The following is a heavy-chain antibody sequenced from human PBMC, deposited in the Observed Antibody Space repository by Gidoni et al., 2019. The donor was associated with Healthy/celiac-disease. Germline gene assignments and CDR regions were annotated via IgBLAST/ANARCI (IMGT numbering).Heavy chain of an antibody. Sequence: VQLVESGGGLVKPVWSLRLSCAASGFSFSNDWMSWVRQAPGKGLEWVGRIKSKTDGGTTDYAAAVKGRFTISRDDSKNTLYLQMNSLKTEDTAVYYCTTVLVVVTVIDYWGQGTLVTVSS. CDR1: GFSFSNDW. D-gene: IGHD2-21*02. V-gene: IGHV3-15*01. CDR3: TTVLVVVTVIDY. CDR2: IKSKTDGGTT. J-gene: IGHJ4*02.